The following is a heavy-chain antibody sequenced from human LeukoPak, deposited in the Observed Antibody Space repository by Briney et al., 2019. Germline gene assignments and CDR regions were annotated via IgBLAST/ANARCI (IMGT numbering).Heavy chain of an antibody. CDR3: AGGPDSAKAVY. CDR1: GASISSGDFY. Sequence: SETLSLTCAVSGASISSGDFYWNWIRQPAGKGLEWIGRSYTSGSTDYSPSLQSRVTISLDTSKNQFSLKLRSVTAADSAMYYCAGGPDSAKAVYWGQGTLVAVSS. V-gene: IGHV4-61*02. D-gene: IGHD3-3*01. CDR2: SYTSGST. J-gene: IGHJ4*02.